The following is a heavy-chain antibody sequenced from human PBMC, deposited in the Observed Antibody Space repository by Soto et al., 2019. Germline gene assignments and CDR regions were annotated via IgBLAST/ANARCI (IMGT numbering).Heavy chain of an antibody. Sequence: TCAAYGGSFSGYYWSWIRQPPGKGLEWIGEINHSGSTNYNPSLKSRVTISVDTSKNQFSLKLSSVTAADTAVYYCARGDSSGWFKYYFDYWGQGTLVTVS. D-gene: IGHD6-19*01. V-gene: IGHV4-34*01. CDR2: INHSGST. CDR1: GGSFSGYY. CDR3: ARGDSSGWFKYYFDY. J-gene: IGHJ4*02.